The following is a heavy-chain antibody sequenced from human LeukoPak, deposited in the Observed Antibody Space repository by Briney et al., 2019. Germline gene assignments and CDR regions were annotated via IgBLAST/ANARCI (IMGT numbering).Heavy chain of an antibody. CDR1: GFTFSSYA. Sequence: GWSLRLSCTASGFTFSSYAMSWVGQPPGKELDGVSGISGGGGNTYYADSVKGRFTISRDNSKNTLYLQMNSLRAEDTAVYYCAKDAVGSGNYYYFYYWGQGALVTVSS. V-gene: IGHV3-23*01. CDR2: ISGGGGNT. CDR3: AKDAVGSGNYYYFYY. D-gene: IGHD3-10*01. J-gene: IGHJ4*02.